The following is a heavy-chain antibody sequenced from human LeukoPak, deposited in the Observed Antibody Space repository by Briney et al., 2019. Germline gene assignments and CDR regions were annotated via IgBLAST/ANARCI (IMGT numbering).Heavy chain of an antibody. CDR2: INWDGGGT. V-gene: IGHV3-20*04. CDR3: AKVQRGYGSGSAFDY. CDR1: GFKFYDYG. J-gene: IGHJ4*02. D-gene: IGHD3-10*01. Sequence: GGSLRLSCADSGFKFYDYGMSWVCPAPGKGLEWGSAINWDGGGTGYADSVKGRFTISRDNAKNSLYLQMNSLRAEDTALYYCAKVQRGYGSGSAFDYWGQGTLVTVST.